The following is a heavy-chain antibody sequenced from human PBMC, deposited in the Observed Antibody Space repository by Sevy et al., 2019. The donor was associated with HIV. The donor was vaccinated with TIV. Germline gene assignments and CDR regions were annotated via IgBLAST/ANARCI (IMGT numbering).Heavy chain of an antibody. Sequence: SGTLSLTCTVSGGSISSSSYYWGWIGQAPGKGLEGIGSNYYSGNTYYNPSLKSLVTTSVDTSKNQFSLKHSHVNAAETAVYYGARQGRGYITYYNYYGMDVWGQGTTVTVSS. CDR1: GGSISSSSYY. V-gene: IGHV4-39*01. CDR2: NYYSGNT. D-gene: IGHD3-22*01. CDR3: ARQGRGYITYYNYYGMDV. J-gene: IGHJ6*02.